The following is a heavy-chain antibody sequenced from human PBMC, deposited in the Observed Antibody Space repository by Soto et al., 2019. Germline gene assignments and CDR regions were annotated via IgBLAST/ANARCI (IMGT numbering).Heavy chain of an antibody. V-gene: IGHV2-5*02. D-gene: IGHD3-10*01. CDR2: IYWDDDK. J-gene: IGHJ4*02. CDR1: GFSLTTSGVG. Sequence: QITLKESGPTLVRPTQTLTLTCTFYGFSLTTSGVGVGWIRQPPGKALEWLAVIYWDDDKRYSSSLKSRLTIPKDTSKNQVVLTMTNMDPVDTATYYCAHHPYYGLGSYSFDYWGQGTLVTVSS. CDR3: AHHPYYGLGSYSFDY.